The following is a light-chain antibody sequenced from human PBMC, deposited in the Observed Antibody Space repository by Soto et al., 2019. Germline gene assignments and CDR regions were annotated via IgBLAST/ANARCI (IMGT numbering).Light chain of an antibody. Sequence: DIQMTQSPSSLSASVGDRVTVTCRASQSIDTYLNWYQQRPGQAPKLLIYVASTLQSGVPSRFSGSGSGTHFTLPISSLKPEDFALNYCKQNKKIPPPSAQGT. CDR1: QSIDTY. CDR3: KQNKKIPPP. V-gene: IGKV1-39*01. CDR2: VAS. J-gene: IGKJ1*01.